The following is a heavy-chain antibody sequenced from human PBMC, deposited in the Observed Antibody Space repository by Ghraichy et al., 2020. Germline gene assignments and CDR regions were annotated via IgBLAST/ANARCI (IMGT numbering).Heavy chain of an antibody. CDR1: GFTFSSST. D-gene: IGHD3-3*01. Sequence: GGSLRLSCSASGFTFSSSTMHWVRQAPGKGLEYVSGIISNGGNTYYADSVKNRFTISRDNSKNTLYFQMSSLRADDTAIYYCVKGGFGAGVDYWGQGTLVTVSS. CDR2: IISNGGNT. CDR3: VKGGFGAGVDY. J-gene: IGHJ4*02. V-gene: IGHV3-64D*06.